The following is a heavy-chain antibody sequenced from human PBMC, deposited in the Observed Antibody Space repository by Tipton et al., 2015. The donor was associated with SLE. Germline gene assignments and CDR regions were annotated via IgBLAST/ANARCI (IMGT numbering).Heavy chain of an antibody. CDR1: GASFSGYY. CDR2: LSDIGRT. CDR3: ARQRDLDAFDI. J-gene: IGHJ3*02. V-gene: IGHV4-59*08. Sequence: LRLFCTVSGASFSGYYWSWIRQPPGKGLEWIGYLSDIGRTNYKSSLRSRVTISVDTSRNLLSLKVTSVTAADTAVYYCARQRDLDAFDIWGQGTMVIVSS.